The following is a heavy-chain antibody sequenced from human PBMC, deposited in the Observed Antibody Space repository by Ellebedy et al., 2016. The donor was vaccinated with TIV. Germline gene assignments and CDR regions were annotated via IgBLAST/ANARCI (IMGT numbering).Heavy chain of an antibody. J-gene: IGHJ4*02. D-gene: IGHD5-12*01. CDR3: ARAESGGYAWDY. CDR2: NIPIFGTA. CDR1: GGTFNNYA. V-gene: IGHV1-69*13. Sequence: AASVKVSCKASGGTFNNYAISWVRQAPGQGLEWMGGNIPIFGTANYAQKFRGRVTINADESTSAAYMDLSSLRSEDTAVYYCARAESGGYAWDYWGQGTLVTVSS.